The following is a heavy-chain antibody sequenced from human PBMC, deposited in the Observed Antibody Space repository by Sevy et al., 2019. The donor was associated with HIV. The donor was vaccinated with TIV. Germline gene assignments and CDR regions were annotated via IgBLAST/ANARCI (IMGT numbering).Heavy chain of an antibody. J-gene: IGHJ6*02. V-gene: IGHV3-33*01. CDR3: ARGQNFDWLSLYYYYYYGMDV. Sequence: GGSLRLSCAASGFTFSSYGMHWVRQAPGKGLEWVAVIWYDGSNKYCADSVKGRFTISRDNSKNTLYLQMNSLRAEDTAVYYCARGQNFDWLSLYYYYYYGMDVWGQGTTVTVSS. CDR1: GFTFSSYG. CDR2: IWYDGSNK. D-gene: IGHD3-9*01.